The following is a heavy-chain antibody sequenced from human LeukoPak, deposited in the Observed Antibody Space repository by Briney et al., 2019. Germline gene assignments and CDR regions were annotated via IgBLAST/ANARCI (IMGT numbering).Heavy chain of an antibody. D-gene: IGHD3-22*01. V-gene: IGHV3-66*01. J-gene: IGHJ4*02. CDR1: GFTVSSNY. CDR3: ARDGSGTYYYDSSGYVDY. CDR2: IYSGGST. Sequence: GGSLRLSCAASGFTVSSNYMSWVRQAPGKGLEWVSVIYSGGSTYYADSVKGRFTISRDNSKNTLYLQMNSLRAEDTAVYYCARDGSGTYYYDSSGYVDYWGQGTLVTVSS.